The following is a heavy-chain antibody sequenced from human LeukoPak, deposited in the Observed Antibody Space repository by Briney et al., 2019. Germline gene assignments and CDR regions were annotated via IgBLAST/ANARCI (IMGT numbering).Heavy chain of an antibody. CDR1: GFTFSNAW. Sequence: GGSLRLSCAASGFTFSNAWMSWVRQAPGKGLEWVGRIKSKTDGGTTDYAAPVKGRFTISRDDSKNTLYLQMNSLKTEDTAVYYCTTYNYDFWSGYYYYYYYMDVWGQGTTVTVSS. J-gene: IGHJ6*03. D-gene: IGHD3-3*01. CDR3: TTYNYDFWSGYYYYYYYMDV. CDR2: IKSKTDGGTT. V-gene: IGHV3-15*01.